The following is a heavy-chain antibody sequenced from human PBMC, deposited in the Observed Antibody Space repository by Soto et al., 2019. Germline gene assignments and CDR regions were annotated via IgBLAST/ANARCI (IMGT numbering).Heavy chain of an antibody. V-gene: IGHV3-33*08. D-gene: IGHD2-2*01. CDR1: GFNFGTFA. CDR2: IWFDGSKK. J-gene: IGHJ6*02. CDR3: ARDRLVPYGYGMDV. Sequence: PGGSLRLSCVAPGFNFGTFAMHWVRQAPGKGLEWVALIWFDGSKKYYVDSVKGRFAVSRDNSKNTLYLQMNSLRVEDTAVYYCARDRLVPYGYGMDVWGQGTTVTV.